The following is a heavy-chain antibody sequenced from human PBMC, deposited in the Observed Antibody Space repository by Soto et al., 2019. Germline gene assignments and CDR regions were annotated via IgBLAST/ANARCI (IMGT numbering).Heavy chain of an antibody. CDR2: ISGSGRRT. CDR1: GSTFSNYA. V-gene: IGHV3-23*01. J-gene: IGHJ4*02. D-gene: IGHD6-13*01. CDR3: AKDAGSSWYVDY. Sequence: GGSLRVSCAASGSTFSNYAMSWVRQAPGKGLEWVSGISGSGRRTYYADSVKGRFTISRDNSKDTLYLQMNSLRAEDTAVYYCAKDAGSSWYVDYWGQGTLVPVSS.